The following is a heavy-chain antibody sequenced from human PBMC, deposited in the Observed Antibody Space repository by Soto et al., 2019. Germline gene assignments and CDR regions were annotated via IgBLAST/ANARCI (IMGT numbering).Heavy chain of an antibody. V-gene: IGHV1-18*01. D-gene: IGHD2-2*01. J-gene: IGHJ4*02. CDR3: ARYRGGYFDY. CDR2: ISVYSGKT. Sequence: QVQLVQSGAEVKKPGASVKVSCKASGYIFTSHGIAWVRQAPGQGLEWMGWISVYSGKTTYSEKFQGTVTMTTDQSTTTAYRELRSLRSDDTAVYYCARYRGGYFDYWGQGTLVTVSS. CDR1: GYIFTSHG.